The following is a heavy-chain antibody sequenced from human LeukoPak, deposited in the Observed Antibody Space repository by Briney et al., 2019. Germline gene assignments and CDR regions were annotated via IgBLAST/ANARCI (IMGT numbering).Heavy chain of an antibody. CDR2: INPSGGST. CDR3: ARDSPMALPAAIPGEY. J-gene: IGHJ4*02. D-gene: IGHD2-2*01. Sequence: ASEKVSCKASAYTFTSYYMHWVRQAPGQGLEWMGIINPSGGSTSYAQKFQGRVTMTRDTSTSTVYMELSSLRSEDTAVYYGARDSPMALPAAIPGEYWGQGTLVTVSS. CDR1: AYTFTSYY. V-gene: IGHV1-46*01.